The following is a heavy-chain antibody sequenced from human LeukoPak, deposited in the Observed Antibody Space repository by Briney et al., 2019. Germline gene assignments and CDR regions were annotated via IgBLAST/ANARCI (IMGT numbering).Heavy chain of an antibody. D-gene: IGHD2/OR15-2a*01. J-gene: IGHJ4*02. CDR1: GGSIRSTSSY. V-gene: IGHV4-39*01. Sequence: SETLSLTCFVSGGSIRSTSSYWGWIRQPPGKGLEWIGCIYYSGITYYTPSLKSRVTISVDTSTNQFSLKLSSVTAADTAVYYCASLLLQRHGSTTFDYWGQGSLVTVSS. CDR3: ASLLLQRHGSTTFDY. CDR2: IYYSGIT.